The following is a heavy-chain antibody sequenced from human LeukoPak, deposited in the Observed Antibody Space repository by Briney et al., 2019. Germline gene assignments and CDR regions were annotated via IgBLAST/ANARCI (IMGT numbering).Heavy chain of an antibody. J-gene: IGHJ4*02. CDR2: IRYDGSNK. CDR3: AKDLGYSSSWTGDYFDY. CDR1: GFTFSSYG. V-gene: IGHV3-30*02. D-gene: IGHD6-13*01. Sequence: GGSLRLSCAASGFTFSSYGMHWVRQAPGKGLEWVAFIRYDGSNKYYADSVKGRFTISRDNSKNTLYLQMNSLRAEDTAVYYCAKDLGYSSSWTGDYFDYWGQGTLVTVSS.